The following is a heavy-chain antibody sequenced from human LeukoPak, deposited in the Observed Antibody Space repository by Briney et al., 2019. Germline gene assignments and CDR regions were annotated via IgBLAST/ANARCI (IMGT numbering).Heavy chain of an antibody. CDR1: GGSISSFY. J-gene: IGHJ6*02. V-gene: IGHV4-59*01. Sequence: SETLSLTCTVSGGSISSFYWSWIRQPPGQGLGWIGYIHYSGTANYISSLKSRVTISVDTSKNQFSLKLQSVTAADTAVYYCARDPNSSSSGHFYGMDVWGRGTSVTVSS. D-gene: IGHD6-6*01. CDR3: ARDPNSSSSGHFYGMDV. CDR2: IHYSGTA.